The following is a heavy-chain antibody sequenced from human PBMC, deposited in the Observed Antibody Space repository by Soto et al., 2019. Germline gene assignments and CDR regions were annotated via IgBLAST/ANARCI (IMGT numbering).Heavy chain of an antibody. J-gene: IGHJ6*02. D-gene: IGHD6-6*01. Sequence: SETLSLTCAVYGGSFSGYYWSWIRQPPGKGLEWIGEINHSGSTNYNPSLKSRVTISVDTSKNQFSLKLSSVTAADTAVYYCAREIAARLPYYYYGMDVWGQGATVTVSS. V-gene: IGHV4-34*01. CDR2: INHSGST. CDR1: GGSFSGYY. CDR3: AREIAARLPYYYYGMDV.